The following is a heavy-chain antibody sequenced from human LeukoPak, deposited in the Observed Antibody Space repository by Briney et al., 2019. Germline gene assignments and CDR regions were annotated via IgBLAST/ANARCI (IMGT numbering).Heavy chain of an antibody. J-gene: IGHJ3*02. CDR3: ARASRYFDWLLLESDAFDI. V-gene: IGHV3-53*01. Sequence: GGPLRLSCAASGFTVSSNYMSWVRQAPGKGLEWVSVIYSGGSTYYADSVKGRFTISRDNSKNTLYLQMNSLRAEDTAVYYCARASRYFDWLLLESDAFDIWGQGTMVTVSS. CDR2: IYSGGST. CDR1: GFTVSSNY. D-gene: IGHD3-9*01.